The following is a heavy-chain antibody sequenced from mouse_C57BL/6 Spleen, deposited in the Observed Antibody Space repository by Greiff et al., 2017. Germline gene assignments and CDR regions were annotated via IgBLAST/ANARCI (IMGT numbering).Heavy chain of an antibody. CDR3: TGLYDGYYEDYAMDY. CDR1: GFTFSNYW. D-gene: IGHD2-3*01. CDR2: IRLKSDNYAT. J-gene: IGHJ4*01. V-gene: IGHV6-3*01. Sequence: EVKLVESGGGLVQPGGSMKLSCVASGFTFSNYWMNWVRQSPEKGLEWVAQIRLKSDNYATHYAESVKGRFTISRDDSKSSVYLQMNNLRAEDTGIYYCTGLYDGYYEDYAMDYWGQGTSVTVSS.